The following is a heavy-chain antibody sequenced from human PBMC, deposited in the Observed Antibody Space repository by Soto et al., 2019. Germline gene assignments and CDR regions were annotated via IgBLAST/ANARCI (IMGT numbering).Heavy chain of an antibody. D-gene: IGHD6-19*01. J-gene: IGHJ4*02. Sequence: ASVKVSCKASGGTFSSYTISWVRQAPGQGLEWMGRIIPILGIANYAQKFQGRVTITADKSTSTAYMELSSLRSEDTAVYYCARAQSGSGWYQFDYWGQRTLVTVSS. CDR1: GGTFSSYT. CDR2: IIPILGIA. V-gene: IGHV1-69*02. CDR3: ARAQSGSGWYQFDY.